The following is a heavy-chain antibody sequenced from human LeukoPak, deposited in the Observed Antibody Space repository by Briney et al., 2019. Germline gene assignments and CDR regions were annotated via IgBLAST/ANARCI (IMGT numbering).Heavy chain of an antibody. V-gene: IGHV3-53*01. D-gene: IGHD3-22*01. Sequence: GGSLRLSCAASGFTFSSYSMNWVRQAPGKGLEWVSVIYSGSSTYYADSVKGRFTISRDNSKNTLYLQMNSLRAEDTAVYYCARSTSYYDSSAEGDWFDPWGQGTLVTVSS. CDR3: ARSTSYYDSSAEGDWFDP. CDR2: IYSGSST. J-gene: IGHJ5*02. CDR1: GFTFSSYS.